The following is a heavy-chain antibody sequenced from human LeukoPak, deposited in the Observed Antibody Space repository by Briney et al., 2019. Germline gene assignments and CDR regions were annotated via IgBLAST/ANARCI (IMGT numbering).Heavy chain of an antibody. CDR2: INWNGGST. CDR1: GFTFDDYG. J-gene: IGHJ6*03. V-gene: IGHV3-20*04. Sequence: GGSLRLSCAASGFTFDDYGMSWVRQAPGKGLEWVSGINWNGGSTGYADSVKGRFTISRDNAKNSLYLQMNSLRAEDTALYYCAREGCSSTSCYYYYYYYMDVCGKGTTVTVSS. D-gene: IGHD2-2*01. CDR3: AREGCSSTSCYYYYYYYMDV.